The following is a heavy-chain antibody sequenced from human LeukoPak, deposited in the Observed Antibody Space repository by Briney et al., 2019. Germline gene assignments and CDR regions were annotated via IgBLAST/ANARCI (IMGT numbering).Heavy chain of an antibody. CDR2: IKNKNEGGAS. Sequence: GGSLRLSCAASGFTFSSYGMHWVRQAPGKGLEWVGRIKNKNEGGASHYAASVKDRFSISRDDSRTTLFLQMNSLKIEDTGVYYCTTGIDDGGGYWGQGTQVTVSS. J-gene: IGHJ4*02. D-gene: IGHD3-10*01. CDR3: TTGIDDGGGY. CDR1: GFTFSSYG. V-gene: IGHV3-15*06.